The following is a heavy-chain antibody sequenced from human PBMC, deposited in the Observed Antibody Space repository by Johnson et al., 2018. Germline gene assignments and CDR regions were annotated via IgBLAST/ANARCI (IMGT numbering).Heavy chain of an antibody. CDR1: GFTFSSYA. D-gene: IGHD5-24*01. Sequence: VQLVQSGGGLVQPGGSLRLSCAASGFTFSSYAMSWVRQAPGKGLEWVSGISGTGGNTYYADSVKGRLTISRDNSKNTLYLQMNSLRAEDTAVDYWAKDREGWLQSGNMDVWGQGTTVTVSS. J-gene: IGHJ6*02. CDR2: ISGTGGNT. CDR3: AKDREGWLQSGNMDV. V-gene: IGHV3-23*04.